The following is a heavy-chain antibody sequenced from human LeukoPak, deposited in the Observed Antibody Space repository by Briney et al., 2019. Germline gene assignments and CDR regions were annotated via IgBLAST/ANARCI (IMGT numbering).Heavy chain of an antibody. D-gene: IGHD2-15*01. CDR2: IIPILGIA. CDR3: AREVVADPFDY. J-gene: IGHJ4*02. CDR1: GGTFSSYT. Sequence: SVKVSCKASGGTFSSYTISWVRQAPGQGLEWMGRIIPILGIANYALKFQGRVTITADKSTSTAYMELSSLRSEDTAVYYCAREVVADPFDYWGQGTLVTVSS. V-gene: IGHV1-69*04.